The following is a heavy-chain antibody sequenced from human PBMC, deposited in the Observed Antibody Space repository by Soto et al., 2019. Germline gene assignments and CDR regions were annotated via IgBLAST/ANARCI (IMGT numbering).Heavy chain of an antibody. V-gene: IGHV4-31*03. CDR2: INYSGST. J-gene: IGHJ4*02. CDR3: ARDQVFDY. CDR1: GGSISSGGYY. Sequence: KTSETLSLTCTGSGGSISSGGYYWSWIRQHPGKGLEWIGYINYSGSTYYNSSLKSRVTISVDTSKNQFSLKVSSVTAADTAVYYCARDQVFDYWGQGALVTVSS.